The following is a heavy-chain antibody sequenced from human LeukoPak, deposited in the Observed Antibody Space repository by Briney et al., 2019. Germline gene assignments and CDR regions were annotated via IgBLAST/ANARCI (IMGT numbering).Heavy chain of an antibody. CDR2: IYYSGST. CDR1: GGSISSSSYF. J-gene: IGHJ4*02. CDR3: ATVVIDSSGFYSYFYN. D-gene: IGHD3-22*01. Sequence: SETLSLTCTVSGGSISSSSYFWGWIRQPPGKGLEWIASIYYSGSTHYTPSLKSRVTIFVDMSKNHFSLRLSSVTAADTAVYYCATVVIDSSGFYSYFYNWGQGTLVSVSS. V-gene: IGHV4-39*02.